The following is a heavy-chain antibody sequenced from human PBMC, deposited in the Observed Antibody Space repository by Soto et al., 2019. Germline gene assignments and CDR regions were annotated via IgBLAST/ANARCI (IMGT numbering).Heavy chain of an antibody. CDR3: ARQPYHTAYYFDY. CDR1: GYSFTNYW. V-gene: IGHV5-10-1*01. Sequence: GESVKISCXGSGYSFTNYWIMWVRQMPGKGLEWMARIHPSDSYTNYSPSFQGHVTISADKSIDTAYLQWSSLKASDTVIYYCARQPYHTAYYFDYWGQGALVTVSS. D-gene: IGHD5-18*01. CDR2: IHPSDSYT. J-gene: IGHJ4*02.